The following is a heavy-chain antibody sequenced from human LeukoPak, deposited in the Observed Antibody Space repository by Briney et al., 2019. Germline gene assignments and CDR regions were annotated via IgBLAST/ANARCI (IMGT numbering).Heavy chain of an antibody. CDR3: AKGPYCSSTSCYHYYYYGMDV. CDR2: LYSGGST. CDR1: GFIVSSNY. J-gene: IGHJ6*02. Sequence: GGSLRLSCAASGFIVSSNYMSWVRQAPGKGLEWVSILYSGGSTYYADSVKGRFTISRDNSKNTLYLQMNSLRAEDTAVYYCAKGPYCSSTSCYHYYYYGMDVWGQGTTVTVSS. V-gene: IGHV3-53*01. D-gene: IGHD2-2*01.